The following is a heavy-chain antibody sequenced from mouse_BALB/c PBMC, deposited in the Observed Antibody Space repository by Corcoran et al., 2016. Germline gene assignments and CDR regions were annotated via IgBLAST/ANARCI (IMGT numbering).Heavy chain of an antibody. CDR1: GYTFSSYW. J-gene: IGHJ3*01. V-gene: IGHV1-9*01. D-gene: IGHD4-1*01. CDR2: ILPGSGST. CDR3: ARVNWAGAY. Sequence: QVQLQQSGAELMKPGASAKISCKATGYTFSSYWIEWVKQRPGHGLEWIGEILPGSGSTNYNEKFKGKATFTADTSSNTAYMQLSCLTSEDTAVYYCARVNWAGAYWGQGTLVTLSA.